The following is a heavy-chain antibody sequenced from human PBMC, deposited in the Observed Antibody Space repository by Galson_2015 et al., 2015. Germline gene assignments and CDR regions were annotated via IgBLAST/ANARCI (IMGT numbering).Heavy chain of an antibody. CDR3: AKGYSSSWSYAFDF. Sequence: SLRLSCAASGFTFSDYYMSWIRQAPGKGLEWVSYISSSGTTIKYTDSVKGRFTISRDKSKNTLYLQMSSLRADDTAVYYCAKGYSSSWSYAFDFWGQGPLVTVSS. D-gene: IGHD6-13*01. J-gene: IGHJ4*02. CDR2: ISSSGTTI. V-gene: IGHV3-11*01. CDR1: GFTFSDYY.